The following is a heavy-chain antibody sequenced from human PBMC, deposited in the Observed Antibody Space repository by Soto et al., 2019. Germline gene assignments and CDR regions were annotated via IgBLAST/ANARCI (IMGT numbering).Heavy chain of an antibody. V-gene: IGHV3-11*01. Sequence: QVPLVESGGGLVKPGGSLRLSCAASGFSFSVHYMTWIRQAPGKGLEWISYISDGTGSTFYADSVRGRFTISRDNSKNSLYLQMNSLRAEDTAVYYCAREFCSGGTCQGSFDQWGQGTLVTVSS. D-gene: IGHD2-15*01. CDR3: AREFCSGGTCQGSFDQ. CDR1: GFSFSVHY. CDR2: ISDGTGST. J-gene: IGHJ4*02.